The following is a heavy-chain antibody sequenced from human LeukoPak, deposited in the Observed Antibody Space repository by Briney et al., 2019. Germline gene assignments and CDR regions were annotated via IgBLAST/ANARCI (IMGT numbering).Heavy chain of an antibody. V-gene: IGHV1-69*05. CDR2: IIPIFGTA. CDR3: ARGTNSSSWYTHYFDY. D-gene: IGHD6-13*01. J-gene: IGHJ4*02. Sequence: SVKVSCKASGGTFSSYAISWVRQAPGQGLEWMGGIIPIFGTANYAQKFQGRVTITTDESTSTAYMELSSLRSEDTAVYYCARGTNSSSWYTHYFDYWGQGTLVTVSS. CDR1: GGTFSSYA.